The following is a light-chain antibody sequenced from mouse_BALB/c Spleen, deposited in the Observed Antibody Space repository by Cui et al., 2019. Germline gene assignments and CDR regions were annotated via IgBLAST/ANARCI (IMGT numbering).Light chain of an antibody. CDR3: LQSDNLPYT. V-gene: IGKV17-121*01. J-gene: IGKJ2*01. CDR2: VGN. Sequence: ETTVTQSPASLSMAIREKVTIRRITRTDIYDDMNWYQQKPGEPPKLLISVGNTLRPGVPSRFSSSGYGTDFVFTIENMLSEDVADYYCLQSDNLPYTFGGGTKLEIK. CDR1: TDIYDD.